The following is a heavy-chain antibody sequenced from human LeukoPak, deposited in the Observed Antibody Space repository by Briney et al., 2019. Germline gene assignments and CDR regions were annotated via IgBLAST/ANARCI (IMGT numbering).Heavy chain of an antibody. V-gene: IGHV3-30-3*02. D-gene: IGHD6-25*01. Sequence: TGGSLRLSCAASGFTFSRYTMHWVRQAPGKGLDWVAIMSKDGSNEYYAASVKGRFTISRDNSKNTLYLQMNSLRAEDTAVYYCAKYQRIFDYWGQGTLVTVSS. CDR3: AKYQRIFDY. CDR1: GFTFSRYT. J-gene: IGHJ4*02. CDR2: MSKDGSNE.